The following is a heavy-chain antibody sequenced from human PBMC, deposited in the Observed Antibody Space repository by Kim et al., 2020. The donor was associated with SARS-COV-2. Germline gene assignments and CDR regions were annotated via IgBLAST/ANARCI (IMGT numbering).Heavy chain of an antibody. Sequence: GGSLRLSCAASGFTFSSYWMHWVRQAPGKGLVWVSRSNSDGSSTSYADSVKGRFTISRDNAKNTLYLQMNSLRAEDTAVYYCARDYAGYSSGWYDPANNFDYWGQGTLVTVSS. D-gene: IGHD6-19*01. J-gene: IGHJ4*02. CDR3: ARDYAGYSSGWYDPANNFDY. CDR2: SNSDGSST. V-gene: IGHV3-74*01. CDR1: GFTFSSYW.